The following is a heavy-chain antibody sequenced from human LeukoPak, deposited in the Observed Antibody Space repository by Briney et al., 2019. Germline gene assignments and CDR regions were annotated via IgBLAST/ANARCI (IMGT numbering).Heavy chain of an antibody. D-gene: IGHD4/OR15-4a*01. CDR3: ARRAGAYSHPYDY. CDR1: GFTVSTNS. V-gene: IGHV3-53*01. CDR2: IYSDNT. Sequence: GGSLRLSCTVSGFTVSTNSMSWVRQAPGKGLEWVSFIYSDNTHYSDSVKGRFTISRDNSKNTLYLQMNSLRAEDTAVYCCARRAGAYSHPYDYWGQGTLVTVFS. J-gene: IGHJ4*02.